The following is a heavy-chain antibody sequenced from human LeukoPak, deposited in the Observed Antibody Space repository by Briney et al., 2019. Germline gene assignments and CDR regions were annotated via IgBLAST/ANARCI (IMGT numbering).Heavy chain of an antibody. D-gene: IGHD5-18*01. CDR1: GFTFSSYA. CDR3: ARDHTDTAMVLEAFYFDY. Sequence: PGGSLRLSCAASGFTFSSYAMHWVRQAPGKGLEWVAVISYDGSNKYYADSVKGRFTISRDNSKNTLYLRMNSLRAEDTAVYYCARDHTDTAMVLEAFYFDYWGQGTLVTVSS. V-gene: IGHV3-30*04. J-gene: IGHJ4*02. CDR2: ISYDGSNK.